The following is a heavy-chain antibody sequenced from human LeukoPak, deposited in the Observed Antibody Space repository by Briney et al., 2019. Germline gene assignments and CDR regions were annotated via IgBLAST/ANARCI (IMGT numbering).Heavy chain of an antibody. CDR2: ISYDGSNK. CDR3: AKEYDFWSHYGMDV. CDR1: GFTFSSYA. D-gene: IGHD3-3*01. V-gene: IGHV3-30-3*01. Sequence: GGSLRLSCAASGFTFSSYAMHWVRQAPGKGLEWVAVISYDGSNKYYADSVKGRFTISRDNSKNTLYLQMNSLRAEDTAVYYCAKEYDFWSHYGMDVWGQGTTVTVSS. J-gene: IGHJ6*02.